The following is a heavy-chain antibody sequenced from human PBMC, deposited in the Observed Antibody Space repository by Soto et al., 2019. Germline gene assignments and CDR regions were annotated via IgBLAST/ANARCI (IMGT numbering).Heavy chain of an antibody. CDR2: ISAHNGNT. J-gene: IGHJ4*02. CDR1: GYAFTTYG. D-gene: IGHD1-1*01. CDR3: ARGRYGDY. Sequence: QVHLVQSGAEVKKPGASVKVSCKGSGYAFTTYGITWVRQAPGQGLEWMGWISAHNGNTNDAQKLQGRVTVTRDTSTDTAYMELSSLRSDDTAVYYCARGRYGDYWGQGALVTVSS. V-gene: IGHV1-18*01.